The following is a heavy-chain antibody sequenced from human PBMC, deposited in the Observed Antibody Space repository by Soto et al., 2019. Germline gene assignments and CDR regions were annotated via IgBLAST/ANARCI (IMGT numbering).Heavy chain of an antibody. CDR2: ISAYNGFT. D-gene: IGHD4-17*01. Sequence: QVELEQSGAEVKEPGASVKVSCKASGYTLRTHGISWVRQAPGQGLERMGWISAYNGFTRYAQNFQGRVTLTTDTSTNTAYMELRSLRSDDTAVYYCARVTQGTVTSDYWGQGTLVTVSS. CDR1: GYTLRTHG. J-gene: IGHJ4*02. V-gene: IGHV1-18*01. CDR3: ARVTQGTVTSDY.